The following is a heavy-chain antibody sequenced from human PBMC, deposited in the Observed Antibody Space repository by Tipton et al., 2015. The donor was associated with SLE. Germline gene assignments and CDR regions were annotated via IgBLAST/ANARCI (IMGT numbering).Heavy chain of an antibody. CDR1: RFTFSSYG. Sequence: SLRLSCAASRFTFSSYGMPWVRQAPGKGLEWVAVIWYDGSNKYYADSVKGRFTISRDNSKNTLYLQMNSLRAGDTAVYYCAKEADIWGQGTMVTVSS. V-gene: IGHV3-33*06. J-gene: IGHJ3*02. CDR3: AKEADI. CDR2: IWYDGSNK.